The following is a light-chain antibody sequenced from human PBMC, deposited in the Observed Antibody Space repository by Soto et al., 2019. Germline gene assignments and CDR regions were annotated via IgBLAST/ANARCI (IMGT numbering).Light chain of an antibody. CDR3: SSYAGSNMGV. CDR1: SSDIGGYNY. J-gene: IGLJ2*01. CDR2: EVN. Sequence: QSALTQPPSASGSPGQSVAISCTGTSSDIGGYNYVSWYQIHPGKAPKLMIYEVNKRPSGVPDRFSGSKSGNTASLIVSGLXAEDEADYYCSSYAGSNMGVFGGGTKLTVL. V-gene: IGLV2-8*01.